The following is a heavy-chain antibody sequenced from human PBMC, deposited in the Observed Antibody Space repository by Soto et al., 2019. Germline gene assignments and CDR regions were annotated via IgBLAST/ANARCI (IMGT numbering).Heavy chain of an antibody. CDR2: MNPNSGNT. CDR3: ARNGDIVVVPAAMPDYYYYYYMDV. V-gene: IGHV1-8*01. J-gene: IGHJ6*03. D-gene: IGHD2-2*01. CDR1: GYTFTSYD. Sequence: ASVKVSCKASGYTFTSYDINWVRQATGQGLEWMGWMNPNSGNTGYAQKFQGRVTMTRNTSISTAYMELSSLRSEDTAVYYCARNGDIVVVPAAMPDYYYYYYMDVWGQGTTVTVSS.